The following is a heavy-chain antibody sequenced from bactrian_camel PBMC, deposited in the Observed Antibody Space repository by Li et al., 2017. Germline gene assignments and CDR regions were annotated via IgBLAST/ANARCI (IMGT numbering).Heavy chain of an antibody. D-gene: IGHD5*01. Sequence: QLVASGGISVQAGGTLRLNCTAPGASFVGSEVGWYRQGAGNECQLVAKVSGGDTTYYTDSVKGRFNIFWDGARNTVYLQMNDLKPEDTATYTCAVDLGDPTYCDNRHFWGGGFGYWGHGTQVTVS. CDR3: AVDLGDPTYCDNRHFWGGGFGY. CDR1: GASFVGSE. CDR2: VSGGDTT. J-gene: IGHJ6*01. V-gene: IGHV3S55*01.